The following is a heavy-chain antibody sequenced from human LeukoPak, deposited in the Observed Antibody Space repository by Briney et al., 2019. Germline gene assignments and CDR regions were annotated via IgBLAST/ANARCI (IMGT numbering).Heavy chain of an antibody. J-gene: IGHJ4*02. CDR3: ARGVDDIAVAGHFDY. CDR2: ISGSGGSR. CDR1: GFTFSTYG. D-gene: IGHD6-19*01. V-gene: IGHV3-23*01. Sequence: GGSLRLSCAASGFTFSTYGMSWVRQAPGKGLEWVSGISGSGGSRFYTDSVKGRFTISRDNAKNSLYLQMNSLRAEDTAVYYCARGVDDIAVAGHFDYWGQGTLVTVSS.